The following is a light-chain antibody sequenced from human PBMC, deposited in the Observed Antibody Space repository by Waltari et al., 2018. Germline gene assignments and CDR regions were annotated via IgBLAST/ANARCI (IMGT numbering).Light chain of an antibody. CDR1: SSNVGLNV. Sequence: QSEMSQPPSVSGTPGQTVTISCSGRSSNVGLNVANWYQQLPGTAPKLLIYRNDQRPSGVPDRFSGSKSGTSASLAISGLQSEDEADYYCAAWDDSLNGRWVFGAGTKLTVL. J-gene: IGLJ2*01. CDR3: AAWDDSLNGRWV. V-gene: IGLV1-44*01. CDR2: RND.